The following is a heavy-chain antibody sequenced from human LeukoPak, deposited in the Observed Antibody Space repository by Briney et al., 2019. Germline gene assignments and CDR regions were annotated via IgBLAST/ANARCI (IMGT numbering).Heavy chain of an antibody. J-gene: IGHJ4*02. D-gene: IGHD6-13*01. CDR1: GFTFSSYA. Sequence: PGGSLRLSCAASGFTFSSYAMHWVRQAPGKGLEWVAFIRYDGSNKYYADSVKGRFTISRDNSKNTLYLQMNSLRAEDTAVYYCAKDSLLGIAALAPTYYFDYWGQGTLVTVSS. CDR2: IRYDGSNK. CDR3: AKDSLLGIAALAPTYYFDY. V-gene: IGHV3-30*02.